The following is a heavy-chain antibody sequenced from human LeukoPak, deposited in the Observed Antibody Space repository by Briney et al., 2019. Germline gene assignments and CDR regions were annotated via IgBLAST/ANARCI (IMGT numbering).Heavy chain of an antibody. J-gene: IGHJ4*02. Sequence: GASVKVSCKVSGYTLTELSMHWVRQAPGKGLEWMGGFDPEDGETIYTQKFQGRVTTTEDTSTDTAYMELSSLRSEDTAVYYCATLHDSRNFDYWGQGTLVTVSS. CDR2: FDPEDGET. V-gene: IGHV1-24*01. CDR1: GYTLTELS. D-gene: IGHD3-22*01. CDR3: ATLHDSRNFDY.